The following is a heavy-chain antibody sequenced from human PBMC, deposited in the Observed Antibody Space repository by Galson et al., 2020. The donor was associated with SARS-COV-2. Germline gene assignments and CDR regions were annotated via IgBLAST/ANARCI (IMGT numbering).Heavy chain of an antibody. J-gene: IGHJ3*02. CDR2: IDPSDSYT. Sequence: HGESLKISCKGSGYSFTSYWISWVRQMPGKGLEWMGRIDPSDSYTNYSPSFQGHVTISADKSISTAYLQWSSLKASDTAMYYCARLGNYYDSSGYYDPFDIWGQGTMVTVSS. V-gene: IGHV5-10-1*01. D-gene: IGHD3-22*01. CDR1: GYSFTSYW. CDR3: ARLGNYYDSSGYYDPFDI.